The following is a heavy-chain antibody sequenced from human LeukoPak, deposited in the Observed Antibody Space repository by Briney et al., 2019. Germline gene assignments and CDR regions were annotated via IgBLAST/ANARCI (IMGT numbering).Heavy chain of an antibody. D-gene: IGHD2-15*01. V-gene: IGHV3-7*01. CDR3: ARDRPYGSYDY. Sequence: GGSLRLSCAASGFIFSTSWMSWVRQAPGKGLEWVANTKEDGSEKHYVDSVKGRFTISGDNAKNSLYLQMNSLRAEDTAVYYCARDRPYGSYDYWGQGSPVTVSS. CDR1: GFIFSTSW. J-gene: IGHJ4*02. CDR2: TKEDGSEK.